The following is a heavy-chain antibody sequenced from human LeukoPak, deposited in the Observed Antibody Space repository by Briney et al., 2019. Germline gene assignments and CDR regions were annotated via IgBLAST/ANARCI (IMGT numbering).Heavy chain of an antibody. V-gene: IGHV4-34*01. CDR2: INHSGST. CDR3: ARISRGSYRQWDY. Sequence: PSETLSLTCAVYGGSFSGYYWSWIRQPPGKGLEWIGEINHSGSTNYNPSLKSRVTISVDTSKNQFSLKLSSVTAADTAVYYRARISRGSYRQWDYWGQGTLVTVSS. D-gene: IGHD3-16*02. CDR1: GGSFSGYY. J-gene: IGHJ4*02.